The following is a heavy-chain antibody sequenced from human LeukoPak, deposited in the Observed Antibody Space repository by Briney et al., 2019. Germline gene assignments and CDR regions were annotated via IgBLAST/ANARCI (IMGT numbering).Heavy chain of an antibody. V-gene: IGHV3-48*03. D-gene: IGHD4-17*01. J-gene: IGHJ3*02. CDR3: ARTTVHAFDI. CDR1: GFTFSSYE. Sequence: PGGSLRLSCAASGFTFSSYEMNWVRQAPGKGLEWVSYISSSGSTIYYADSVKGRFTISRDNAKNSLYLQMNSLRAEDTAVYYSARTTVHAFDIWGQGTMVTVSS. CDR2: ISSSGSTI.